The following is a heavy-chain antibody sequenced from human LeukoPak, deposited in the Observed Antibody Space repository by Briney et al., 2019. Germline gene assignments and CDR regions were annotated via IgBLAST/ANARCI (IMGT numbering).Heavy chain of an antibody. CDR1: GGTFSSYA. CDR2: IIPIFGTA. J-gene: IGHJ4*02. V-gene: IGHV1-69*05. Sequence: GASVKVSCKASGGTFSSYAISWVRQAPGQGLEWMGRIIPIFGTANYAQKFQGRVTITTDESTITAYMELSSLRSEDTAVYYCAVDTAMGLYFDYWGQGTLVTVSS. CDR3: AVDTAMGLYFDY. D-gene: IGHD5-18*01.